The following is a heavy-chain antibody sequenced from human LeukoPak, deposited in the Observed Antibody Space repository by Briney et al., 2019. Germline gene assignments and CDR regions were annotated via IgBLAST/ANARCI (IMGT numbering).Heavy chain of an antibody. V-gene: IGHV1-18*01. CDR1: GYTFTSYG. J-gene: IGHJ4*02. CDR2: ISAYNGNT. Sequence: ASVKVSCXASGYTFTSYGISWVRLAPGQGLEWMGWISAYNGNTNYAQKLQGRVTMTTDTSTSTAYMELRSLRSDDTAVYYCASSLSGYFDYWGQGTLVTVSS. D-gene: IGHD2/OR15-2a*01. CDR3: ASSLSGYFDY.